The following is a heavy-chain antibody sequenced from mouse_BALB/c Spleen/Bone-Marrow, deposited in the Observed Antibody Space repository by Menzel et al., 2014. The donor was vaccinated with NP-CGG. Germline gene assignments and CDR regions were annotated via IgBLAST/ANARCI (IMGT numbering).Heavy chain of an antibody. J-gene: IGHJ4*01. CDR2: IYPGDTDI. V-gene: IGHV1-80*01. Sequence: QVQLQQSGAELVRPGSSVKISCKASGYAFSNYWMNWVKRRPGQGLEWIGQIYPGDTDIHYNGKFKGKATLTADKPSSTAYMQLSSLTSEDSAVYFCASRGDYSYAMDYWGQGTSVTVSS. CDR3: ASRGDYSYAMDY. D-gene: IGHD1-1*01. CDR1: GYAFSNYW.